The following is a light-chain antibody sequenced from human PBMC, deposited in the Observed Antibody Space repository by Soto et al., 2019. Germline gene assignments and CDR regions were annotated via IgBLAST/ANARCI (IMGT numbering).Light chain of an antibody. V-gene: IGLV1-44*01. J-gene: IGLJ3*02. CDR2: SNN. Sequence: QSVLTQPPSASGTPGQRVTISCSGSSSNIGSNTVNWYQQLPATAPKLLIYSNNQRPSGVPDRFSGSKCGASASLAISGLQSVDEADYYCVAWDDSLNGWVFGGGTKLTVL. CDR3: VAWDDSLNGWV. CDR1: SSNIGSNT.